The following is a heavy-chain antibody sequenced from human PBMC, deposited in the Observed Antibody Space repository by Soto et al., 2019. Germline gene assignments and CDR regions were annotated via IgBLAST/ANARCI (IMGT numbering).Heavy chain of an antibody. D-gene: IGHD2-8*01. Sequence: ASVKVSCKASGGTFSSYAISWVRQAPGQGLEWMGGIIPIFGTSNYAQKFQCRVTITADKSTSTAYMELSSLRSEDTAVYYCARAWRGSKMAKIRVYYFDFCAQGTLVTVSS. CDR2: IIPIFGTS. V-gene: IGHV1-69*06. CDR3: ARAWRGSKMAKIRVYYFDF. CDR1: GGTFSSYA. J-gene: IGHJ4*02.